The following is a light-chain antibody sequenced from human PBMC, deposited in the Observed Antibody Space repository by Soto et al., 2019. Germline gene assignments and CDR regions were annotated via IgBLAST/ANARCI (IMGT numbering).Light chain of an antibody. CDR2: HAS. Sequence: EILMTQSPATLSVSPGERATLSCRASQSVSSNFAWYQQKPGQAPRLLIYHASTRATGIPARFSGSGSGTEFTLTISSLQSEDFAVYYGQQYNKWPLTFGGGTKVEIK. V-gene: IGKV3-15*01. CDR3: QQYNKWPLT. J-gene: IGKJ4*01. CDR1: QSVSSN.